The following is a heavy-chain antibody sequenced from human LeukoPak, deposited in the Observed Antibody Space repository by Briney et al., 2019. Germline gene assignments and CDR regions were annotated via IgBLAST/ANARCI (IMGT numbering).Heavy chain of an antibody. D-gene: IGHD2-2*01. CDR1: GGSISSYY. Sequence: PSETLSLXCTVSGGSISSYYWSWIRQPAGKGLEWIGRIYTSGSTNYNPSLKSRVTMSVDTSKNQFSLKLSSVTAADTAVYYCAAVSSSRRSNYYYYYYMDVWGKGTTVTVSS. CDR2: IYTSGST. J-gene: IGHJ6*03. V-gene: IGHV4-4*07. CDR3: AAVSSSRRSNYYYYYYMDV.